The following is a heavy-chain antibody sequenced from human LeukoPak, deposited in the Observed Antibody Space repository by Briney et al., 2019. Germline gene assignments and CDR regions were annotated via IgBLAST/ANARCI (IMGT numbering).Heavy chain of an antibody. CDR2: ISAYNGNT. CDR3: ASSYYYYYGMDV. J-gene: IGHJ6*02. CDR1: GYTFTSYG. Sequence: ASVKVSCKASGYTFTSYGISWVRQAPGQGLEWMGWISAYNGNTNYAQKLQGRVTKTTDTSTSTAYMELRSLRSDDTAVYYCASSYYYYYGMDVWGQGTTVTVSS. V-gene: IGHV1-18*01.